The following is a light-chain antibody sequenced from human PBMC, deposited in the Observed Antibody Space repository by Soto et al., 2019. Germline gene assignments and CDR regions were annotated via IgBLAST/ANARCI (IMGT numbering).Light chain of an antibody. V-gene: IGLV2-14*01. CDR3: SSYTSSSTLRV. Sequence: QSALTQPASVSGSPEQSITISCTGTSSDVGGYNYVSWYQQHPGKAPKLMIYDVSNRPSGVSNRFSGSKSGNTASLTISGLQAEDEADYYCSSYTSSSTLRVFGGGTKVTVL. J-gene: IGLJ2*01. CDR1: SSDVGGYNY. CDR2: DVS.